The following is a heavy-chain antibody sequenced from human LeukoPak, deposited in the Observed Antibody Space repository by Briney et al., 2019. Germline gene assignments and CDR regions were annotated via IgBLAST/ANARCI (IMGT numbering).Heavy chain of an antibody. Sequence: ASVKVSCKHSGYTLTGSYIHWVPPAPGQGLGWMGWLNPNSGGTKYAQKFQGRVTMTKDTSISTAYMELSGLASDDTAVYSCARDSSSSLDYYYYYMDVWGKGTTVTVSS. CDR3: ARDSSSSLDYYYYYMDV. V-gene: IGHV1-2*02. J-gene: IGHJ6*03. D-gene: IGHD6-6*01. CDR2: LNPNSGGT. CDR1: GYTLTGSY.